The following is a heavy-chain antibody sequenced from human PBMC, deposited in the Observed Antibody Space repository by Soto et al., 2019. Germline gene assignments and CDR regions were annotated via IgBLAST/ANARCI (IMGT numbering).Heavy chain of an antibody. CDR3: AKHGQPPYYYYGLDV. D-gene: IGHD2-21*01. J-gene: IGHJ6*02. CDR2: ISGYNGDT. Sequence: QGQLVQSEAEVKKPGASVKVSCKASGYTFTRYGISWVRQAPGQGLEWMGWISGYNGDTTYAQKFQGRVTMTIDTSTSTAYMELRSLTSDDTAVYYCAKHGQPPYYYYGLDVWGQGNKVTVSS. V-gene: IGHV1-18*01. CDR1: GYTFTRYG.